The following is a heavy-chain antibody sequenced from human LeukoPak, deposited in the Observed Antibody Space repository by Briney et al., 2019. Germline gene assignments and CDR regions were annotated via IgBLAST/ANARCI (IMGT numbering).Heavy chain of an antibody. CDR2: INPNSGGT. V-gene: IGHV1-2*02. CDR1: GYTFTGYY. CDR3: ARIMITFGGVIVKDY. D-gene: IGHD3-16*02. Sequence: ASVKVSCKASGYTFTGYYMHWVRQAPGQGLEWMGWINPNSGGTNYAQKFQGRVTMTRDTSISTAYMELSRLRSDDTAVYYCARIMITFGGVIVKDYWGQGTLVTVSS. J-gene: IGHJ4*02.